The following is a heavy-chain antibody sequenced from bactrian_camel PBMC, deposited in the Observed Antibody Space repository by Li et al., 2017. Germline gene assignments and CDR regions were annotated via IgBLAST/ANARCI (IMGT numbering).Heavy chain of an antibody. Sequence: VQLVESGGGLVQPGRSLRLSCAASGFTFSSYAMSWVRQAPGKGLEWVSAISSADATYYADSAKGRFIVSRDNAKNTMILQMNSLKSEDTALYYCATGRRLFVAVVTATPFHDWGQGTQVTVS. V-gene: IGHV3S40*01. CDR1: GFTFSSYA. CDR3: ATGRRLFVAVVTATPFHD. CDR2: ISSADAT. D-gene: IGHD2*01. J-gene: IGHJ4*01.